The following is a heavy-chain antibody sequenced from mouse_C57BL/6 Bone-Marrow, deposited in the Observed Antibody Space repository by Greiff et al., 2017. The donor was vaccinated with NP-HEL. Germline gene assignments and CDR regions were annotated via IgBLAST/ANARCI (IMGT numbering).Heavy chain of an antibody. CDR2: INPSSGYT. J-gene: IGHJ1*03. CDR3: AREGFDYYGSFYWYFDV. V-gene: IGHV1-7*01. Sequence: QVHVKQSGAELAKPGASVKLSCKASGYTFTSYWMHWVKQRPGQGLEWFGYINPSSGYTKYNQKIKDKATLTADKSSSTAYMQLSSLTYEDSAVYYCAREGFDYYGSFYWYFDVWGTGTTVTVSS. CDR1: GYTFTSYW. D-gene: IGHD1-1*01.